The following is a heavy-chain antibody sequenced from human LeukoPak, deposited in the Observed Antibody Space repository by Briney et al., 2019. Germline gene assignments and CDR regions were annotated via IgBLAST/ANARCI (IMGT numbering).Heavy chain of an antibody. D-gene: IGHD2-2*01. CDR3: ATCPAPSSCFGLQLGY. CDR1: GFTLSSYA. CDR2: ISGSGDIT. V-gene: IGHV3-23*01. Sequence: PGGSLRLSCAASGFTLSSYALSWVRLAPGKGLAWVSLISGSGDITYYADSVKGRFTISRDNSRNTLYLQMNSVRAEDTAVYYCATCPAPSSCFGLQLGYWGQGTLVTVSS. J-gene: IGHJ4*02.